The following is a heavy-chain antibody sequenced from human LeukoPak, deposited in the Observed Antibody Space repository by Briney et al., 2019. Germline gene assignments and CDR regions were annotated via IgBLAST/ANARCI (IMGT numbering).Heavy chain of an antibody. J-gene: IGHJ3*01. CDR2: ITGDGGFT. V-gene: IGHV3-23*01. Sequence: QSGGSLRLSCAASGFTFSSYAMTWVRQAPGKGLEWVSSITGDGGFTSYADSVKGRFTVTRDNSKNTLYLQMNSLRAEDTAVYYCARDPNGDYFGAFDFWGQGTMVTVSS. CDR1: GFTFSSYA. CDR3: ARDPNGDYFGAFDF. D-gene: IGHD4-17*01.